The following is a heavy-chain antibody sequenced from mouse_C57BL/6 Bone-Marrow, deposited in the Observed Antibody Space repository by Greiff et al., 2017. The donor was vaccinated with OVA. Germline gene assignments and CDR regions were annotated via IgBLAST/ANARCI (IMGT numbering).Heavy chain of an antibody. J-gene: IGHJ2*01. Sequence: EVKLVESGGGLVKPGGSLKLSCAASGFTFSSYAMSWVSQTPEKRLEWVGTISHGGSCTYYPDNVKGRSTISGDKTNNNLYMQISHLKSEDTAMYYCARELYGYYYFDYWGQGTTLTGSS. V-gene: IGHV5-4*01. D-gene: IGHD1-2*01. CDR3: ARELYGYYYFDY. CDR1: GFTFSSYA. CDR2: ISHGGSCT.